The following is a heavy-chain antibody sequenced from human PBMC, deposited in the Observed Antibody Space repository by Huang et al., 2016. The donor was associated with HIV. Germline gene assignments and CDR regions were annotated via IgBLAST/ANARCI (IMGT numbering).Heavy chain of an antibody. V-gene: IGHV3-30*02. D-gene: IGHD2-21*02. J-gene: IGHJ4*02. CDR3: ATDLGGYSFDY. CDR1: GFSFSHYG. Sequence: QEQLVESGGGVVQPGGSMRLSCATSGFSFSHYGRHWVRQAPGKGREWGAFISFDGGNKHYADSAKGRFTISRDNSKKMLFLEMNSLRGDDTAFYYCATDLGGYSFDYWGQGALVSVSS. CDR2: ISFDGGNK.